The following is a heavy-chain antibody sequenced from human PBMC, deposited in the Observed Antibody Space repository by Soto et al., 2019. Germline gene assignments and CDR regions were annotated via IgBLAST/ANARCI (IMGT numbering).Heavy chain of an antibody. D-gene: IGHD3-3*01. V-gene: IGHV3-33*01. CDR3: ARDGDVNTVFGKDY. CDR1: GFTFSSYG. J-gene: IGHJ4*02. Sequence: QVQLVESGGGVVQPGRSLRLSCAASGFTFSSYGMHWVRQAPGKGLEWVAFIWHDGGNKFYAESVKGRFTISRDNSKNTLYLQMTSLSAEETAMYYCARDGDVNTVFGKDYWGQGTLVTVSS. CDR2: IWHDGGNK.